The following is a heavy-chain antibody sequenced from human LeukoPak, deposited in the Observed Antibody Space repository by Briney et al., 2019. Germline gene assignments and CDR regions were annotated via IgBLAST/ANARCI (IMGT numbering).Heavy chain of an antibody. Sequence: SEALSLTCAVYGGSFSGYYWSWIRQPPGKGLEWIGEINHSGSTNYNPSLKSRVTISVDTSKNQFSLRLSSVTAADTAVYCCARGRSLSPSGYWGQGTLVTVSS. V-gene: IGHV4-34*01. CDR1: GGSFSGYY. D-gene: IGHD3-10*01. CDR3: ARGRSLSPSGY. CDR2: INHSGST. J-gene: IGHJ4*02.